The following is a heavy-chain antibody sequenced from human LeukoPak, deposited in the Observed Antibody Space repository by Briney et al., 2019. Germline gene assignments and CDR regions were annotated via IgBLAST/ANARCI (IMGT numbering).Heavy chain of an antibody. CDR3: ARHLYFSGWLFFDY. V-gene: IGHV3-33*01. CDR1: GFTFSSQG. J-gene: IGHJ4*02. CDR2: ILHDGSNI. D-gene: IGHD6-19*01. Sequence: GALRLYCAASGFTFSSQGMHWVRQAPGKGLEWVAVILHDGSNIYYADSVKGRFTISRDNSKNTLYLQMNSLRADDTAVYYCARHLYFSGWLFFDYWGQGTLVTVSS.